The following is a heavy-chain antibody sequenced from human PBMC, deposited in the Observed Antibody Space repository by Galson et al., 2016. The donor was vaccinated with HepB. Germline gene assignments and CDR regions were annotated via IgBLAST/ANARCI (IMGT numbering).Heavy chain of an antibody. CDR1: GLSLKNAW. Sequence: SLRLSCAASGLSLKNAWMSWVRQAPGKGLEWVGRIMTHSDTATMQYAAPVQGRFTISRDDSETMLLLQMNSLKTEDTAVYYCTTGINSGAWGVPSDYWGQGTLVTVSP. V-gene: IGHV3-15*01. CDR2: IMTHSDTATM. CDR3: TTGINSGAWGVPSDY. D-gene: IGHD1-26*01. J-gene: IGHJ4*02.